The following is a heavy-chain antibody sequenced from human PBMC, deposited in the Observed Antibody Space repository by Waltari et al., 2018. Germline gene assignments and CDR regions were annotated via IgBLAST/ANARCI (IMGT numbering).Heavy chain of an antibody. D-gene: IGHD1-7*01. CDR2: ISGNGVSR. V-gene: IGHV3-23*04. Sequence: EVQLVESGGGLVQPGGSLRLSWAASGFTFNSYAMNWVRKAPGEGPEWVSTISGNGVSRYYADSVEGRFTISRDNSRNTVYLQMSSLRAEDTAIYYCAKAHWDYGNYYYYYMDGWGNGTTVIVSS. CDR3: AKAHWDYGNYYYYYMDG. J-gene: IGHJ6*03. CDR1: GFTFNSYA.